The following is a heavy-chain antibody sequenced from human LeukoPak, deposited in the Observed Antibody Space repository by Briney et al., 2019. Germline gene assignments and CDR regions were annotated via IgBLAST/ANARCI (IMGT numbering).Heavy chain of an antibody. CDR1: GFTFSTYW. Sequence: GGSLRLSRAASGFTFSTYWMHWVRQVPGKGLVWVSRINGDGSNTSYADSVKGRFTISRDNAKNTLNLQMNSLRAEDTAVYYCAKLYQPDYWGQGTLVTVSS. CDR2: INGDGSNT. V-gene: IGHV3-74*01. D-gene: IGHD3-16*02. CDR3: AKLYQPDY. J-gene: IGHJ4*02.